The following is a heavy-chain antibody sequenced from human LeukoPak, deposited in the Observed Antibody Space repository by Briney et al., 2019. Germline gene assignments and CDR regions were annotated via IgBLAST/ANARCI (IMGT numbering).Heavy chain of an antibody. Sequence: ASVKVSFKASGYTFTGYDMHWVRQAPGQGLEWMGWIYPNSGDTKYAQKFQGRVTVTRDTSISTAFMEVSRLTSDDTAVYYCARSGSDAFDVWGQGTMVTVSS. J-gene: IGHJ3*01. CDR2: IYPNSGDT. V-gene: IGHV1-2*02. CDR3: ARSGSDAFDV. CDR1: GYTFTGYD. D-gene: IGHD1-26*01.